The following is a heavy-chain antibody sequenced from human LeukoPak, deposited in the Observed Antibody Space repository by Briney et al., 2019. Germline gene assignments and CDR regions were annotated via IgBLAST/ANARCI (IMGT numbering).Heavy chain of an antibody. CDR2: IYYSGST. V-gene: IGHV4-31*03. CDR1: GGSISSGGYY. D-gene: IGHD2-2*01. J-gene: IGHJ6*03. Sequence: SQTLPLTCTVSGGSISSGGYYWSWIRQHPGKGLEWIGYIYYSGSTYYNPSLKSRVTISVDTSKNQFSLKLSSVTAADTAVYYCARNGLPAAEDPDYYYYYMDVWGKGTTVTVSS. CDR3: ARNGLPAAEDPDYYYYYMDV.